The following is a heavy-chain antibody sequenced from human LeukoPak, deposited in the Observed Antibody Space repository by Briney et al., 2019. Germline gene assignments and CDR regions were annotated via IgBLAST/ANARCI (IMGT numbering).Heavy chain of an antibody. CDR2: ISANGGST. Sequence: GGSLRLSCSASGFIISNYAMHWVRQAPGKGLEYVSAISANGGSTYYADSVKGRFTISSDNSKNTLYLQMSSLRAEDTAIYHCVKDLYRGDTSSWYYFDYWGQGTLVTVSS. V-gene: IGHV3-64D*06. CDR3: VKDLYRGDTSSWYYFDY. D-gene: IGHD6-13*01. CDR1: GFIISNYA. J-gene: IGHJ4*02.